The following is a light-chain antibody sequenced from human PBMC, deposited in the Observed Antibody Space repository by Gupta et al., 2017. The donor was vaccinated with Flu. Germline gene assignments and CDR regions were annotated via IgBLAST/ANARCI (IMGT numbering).Light chain of an antibody. CDR3: QRTFGVFT. V-gene: IGKV1-27*01. J-gene: IGKJ3*01. CDR1: QGISSY. CDR2: SAS. Sequence: VGDRVTITCRVIQGISSYLNWYRQKPGKVPKLLIYSASNLQSGVPSRFSGSGSGTDFTLTISSLQPEDVATYYGQRTFGVFTFGPGTKVDIK.